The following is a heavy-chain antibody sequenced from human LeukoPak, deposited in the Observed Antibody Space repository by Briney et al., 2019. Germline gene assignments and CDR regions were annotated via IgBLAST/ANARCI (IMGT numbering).Heavy chain of an antibody. CDR2: IWYDGSEK. D-gene: IGHD6-13*01. J-gene: IGHJ5*01. V-gene: IGHV3-33*06. Sequence: GGSLRLSCATSGFTFRYGIHWVRQAPGKGLEWVGVIWYDGSEKEYAESVKGRFTISRDNSKNTVYLQMTSLRVEDTAMYYCAKQGTFTSSSSWFLDSWGHGTLVTASS. CDR3: AKQGTFTSSSSWFLDS. CDR1: GFTFRYG.